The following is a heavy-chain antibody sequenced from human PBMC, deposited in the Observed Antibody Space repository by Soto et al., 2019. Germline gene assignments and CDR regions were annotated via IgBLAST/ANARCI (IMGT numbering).Heavy chain of an antibody. V-gene: IGHV4-31*03. CDR3: ARVGLRLGDYFDY. J-gene: IGHJ4*02. D-gene: IGHD3-16*01. Sequence: QVQLQESGPGLVKPSQTLSLTCTVSGGSISSGAYYWSWIRQHPGKGLEWIGYIYYSGNTYYNPSLKSRVTISVDTSKNQCSLKLSSVTAADTAVYYCARVGLRLGDYFDYWGQGTLVSVSS. CDR1: GGSISSGAYY. CDR2: IYYSGNT.